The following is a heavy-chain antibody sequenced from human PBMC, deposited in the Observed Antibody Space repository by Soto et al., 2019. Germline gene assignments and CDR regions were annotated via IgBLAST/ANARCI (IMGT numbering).Heavy chain of an antibody. V-gene: IGHV3-23*01. CDR2: LLRSGSST. CDR3: AKDAVSGDGVWLLDS. CDR1: GFTFRSYA. D-gene: IGHD4-17*01. Sequence: PAGSLRLSCAASGFTFRSYAMSWARQAPGKGLEWVSSLLRSGSSTYYADSVKGRFTISSDISANSLYLQMDSLRAEDTAVYYCAKDAVSGDGVWLLDSWGQGTVVTVPS. J-gene: IGHJ5*02.